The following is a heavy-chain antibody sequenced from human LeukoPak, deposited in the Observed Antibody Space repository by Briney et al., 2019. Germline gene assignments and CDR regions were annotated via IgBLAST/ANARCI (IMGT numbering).Heavy chain of an antibody. CDR1: GYSISSGYY. J-gene: IGHJ4*02. CDR3: ATFAIAAAAFFDY. Sequence: SETLSLTCTVSGYSISSGYYWGWIRQPPGKGLEWIGSIYHSGSTYYNPSLKSRVTISVDTSKNQFSLKLSSVTAADTAVYYCATFAIAAAAFFDYWGQGTLVTVSS. CDR2: IYHSGST. D-gene: IGHD6-13*01. V-gene: IGHV4-38-2*02.